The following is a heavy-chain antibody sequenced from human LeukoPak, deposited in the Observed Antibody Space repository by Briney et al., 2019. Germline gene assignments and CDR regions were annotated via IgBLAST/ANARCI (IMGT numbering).Heavy chain of an antibody. CDR2: IYYSGST. CDR3: ARQIAGYSSGWPIIDY. CDR1: GGSISSYY. V-gene: IGHV4-59*01. D-gene: IGHD6-19*01. J-gene: IGHJ4*02. Sequence: SETLSLTCTVSGGSISSYYWSWIRQPPGKGLEWIRYIYYSGSTNYNPSLKSRVTISVDTSKNQFSLKPSSVTAADTAVYYCARQIAGYSSGWPIIDYWGQGTLVTVSS.